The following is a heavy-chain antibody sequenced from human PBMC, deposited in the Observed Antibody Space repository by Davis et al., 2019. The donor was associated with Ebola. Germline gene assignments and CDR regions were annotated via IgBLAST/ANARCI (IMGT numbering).Heavy chain of an antibody. CDR3: ARGGVPMVTIDS. CDR1: GFSLTSYA. V-gene: IGHV3-23*01. J-gene: IGHJ4*02. Sequence: GESLKISCAASGFSLTSYAVAWVRQAPGKGLEWVSTIDGSGHVTYYADSVKGRFTISRDNSRNTLNLQMNSLRAEDTAVYYCARGGVPMVTIDSWGQGTLVTVSS. D-gene: IGHD4/OR15-4a*01. CDR2: IDGSGHVT.